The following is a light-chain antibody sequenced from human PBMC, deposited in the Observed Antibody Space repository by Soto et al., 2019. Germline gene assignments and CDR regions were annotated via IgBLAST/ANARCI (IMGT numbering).Light chain of an antibody. Sequence: DVVMTQSPLSLPVTLGQPASISCRSSQSLVYSDGNTYLNWFQQRPGQSPRRLIYKVSNRDSGVPDRVSGSGSGNDFTLKITRVEAEDVRVYYCILGTFGPRTKLEIK. J-gene: IGKJ2*01. CDR1: QSLVYSDGNTY. CDR3: ILGT. V-gene: IGKV2-30*01. CDR2: KVS.